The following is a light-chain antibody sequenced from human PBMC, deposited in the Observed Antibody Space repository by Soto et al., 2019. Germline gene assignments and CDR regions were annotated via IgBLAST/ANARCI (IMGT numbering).Light chain of an antibody. V-gene: IGKV1-39*01. Sequence: IQMTQSPSSLSASVGDRVTITCRASQSISSYLNWYQQKPGQAPRLIIYSASSRAAGIPDRFSGSGYGTDFNLTISRLEPEDFATYYCLQHETYPRTFGQGTKVDIK. J-gene: IGKJ1*01. CDR3: LQHETYPRT. CDR2: SAS. CDR1: QSISSY.